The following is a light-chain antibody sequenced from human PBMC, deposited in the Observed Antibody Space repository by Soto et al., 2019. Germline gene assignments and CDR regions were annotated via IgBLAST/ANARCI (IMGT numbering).Light chain of an antibody. J-gene: IGKJ1*01. Sequence: EIVMTQSPATLSVSPGERATLSCRASQSVSNNLAWYQKTPGQAPRLLIYGASTRATGIPARFSGSGSGTEFTLTISSLPSEDFAVYYCQQYNNWWTFGQGTKVEIK. CDR3: QQYNNWWT. V-gene: IGKV3-15*01. CDR2: GAS. CDR1: QSVSNN.